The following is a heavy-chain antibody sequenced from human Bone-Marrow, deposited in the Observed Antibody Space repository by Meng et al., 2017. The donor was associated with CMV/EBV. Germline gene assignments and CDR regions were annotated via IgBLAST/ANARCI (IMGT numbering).Heavy chain of an antibody. CDR2: ISAYNGNT. D-gene: IGHD3-3*01. CDR3: ARLNPEDTIFGVVIIPVRNWFDP. Sequence: ASVKVSCKASGYTFTSYGISWVRQAPGQGLEWMGWISAYNGNTNYAQKLQGRVTMTTDTSTSTAYMELRSLRSDDTAVYYCARLNPEDTIFGVVIIPVRNWFDPWGQGPLVPVSS. V-gene: IGHV1-18*01. J-gene: IGHJ5*02. CDR1: GYTFTSYG.